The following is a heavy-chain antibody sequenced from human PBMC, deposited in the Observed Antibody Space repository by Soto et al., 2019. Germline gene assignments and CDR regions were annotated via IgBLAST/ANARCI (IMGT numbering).Heavy chain of an antibody. J-gene: IGHJ4*02. CDR3: ARGPSGDKVDY. V-gene: IGHV4-30-4*01. CDR1: GGSISSAAYC. CDR2: IYDGGTT. Sequence: QVQLQESGPRLVSPSQTLSLTCTVSGGSISSAAYCWSWIRQSPDKGLEWIGHIYDGGTTYSSPSLKGRVTISADTSETQFSLKLNSVSAAYTAVYYCARGPSGDKVDYWGQGIQVTVSS. D-gene: IGHD7-27*01.